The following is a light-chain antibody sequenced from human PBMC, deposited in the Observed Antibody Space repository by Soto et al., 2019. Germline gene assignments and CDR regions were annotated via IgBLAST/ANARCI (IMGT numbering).Light chain of an antibody. CDR1: SSDVGGYNY. J-gene: IGLJ3*02. CDR3: NSYTSSNTWV. Sequence: QSVLTQPASVSGSPGQSITISCTGTSSDVGGYNYVSWYQQHAGKAPKLMIFEVSYRPSGVSNRFSGSKSGNMASLTISGLQAEDEADYYCNSYTSSNTWVFGGGTKLTVL. V-gene: IGLV2-14*01. CDR2: EVS.